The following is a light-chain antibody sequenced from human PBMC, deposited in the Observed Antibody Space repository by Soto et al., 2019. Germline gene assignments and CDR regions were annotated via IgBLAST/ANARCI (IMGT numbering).Light chain of an antibody. V-gene: IGLV1-51*01. CDR1: SSHIGGNS. CDR2: DDN. Sequence: QSVLTQPPSVSAAPGQKVTISCSGSSSHIGGNSVSWYQQLPGTAPKLLIYDDNKRPSGIPDRFSGSKSGTSATLGITGFQTGDEADYYCGSWDTSLSASVLGNGTNLTV. J-gene: IGLJ1*01. CDR3: GSWDTSLSASV.